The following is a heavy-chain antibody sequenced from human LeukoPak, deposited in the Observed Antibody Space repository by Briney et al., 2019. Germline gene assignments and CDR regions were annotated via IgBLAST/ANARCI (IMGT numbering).Heavy chain of an antibody. J-gene: IGHJ4*02. V-gene: IGHV1-18*01. CDR1: GYTFANFG. CDR3: ARTCSSSSCYMVH. CDR2: NSVYNGNT. D-gene: IGHD2-2*02. Sequence: ASVKVSCKASGYTFANFGITWVRQAPGQGLEWMGWNSVYNGNTSYAQNLQGRVTLTTDTSTSTAYMELRSLRSDDTALYYCARTCSSSSCYMVHWGQGTLVTVSS.